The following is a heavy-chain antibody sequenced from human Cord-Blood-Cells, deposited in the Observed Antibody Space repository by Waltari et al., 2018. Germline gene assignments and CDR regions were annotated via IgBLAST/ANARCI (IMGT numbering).Heavy chain of an antibody. D-gene: IGHD7-27*01. CDR2: IYYSGST. Sequence: QLQLQESGPGLVKPSETLSLTCTVSGGSISSSSYYWGWIRQPPGKGLEWIGSIYYSGSTYYNPSLKSRVTISVDTSKNQFSLKLSSVTAADTAVYYCARRNWGNAGDIWGQGTMVTVSS. V-gene: IGHV4-39*01. J-gene: IGHJ3*02. CDR1: GGSISSSSYY. CDR3: ARRNWGNAGDI.